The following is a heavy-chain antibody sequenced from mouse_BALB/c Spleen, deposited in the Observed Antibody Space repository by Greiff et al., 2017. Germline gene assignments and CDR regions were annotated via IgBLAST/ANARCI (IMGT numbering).Heavy chain of an antibody. Sequence: VQRVESGPGLVAPSQSLSITCTVSGFSLTSYGVHWVRQPPGKGLEWLGVIWAGGSTNYNSALMSRLSISKDNSKSQVFLKMNSLQTDDTAMYYCAGSYYYGSKGLDYWGQGTTLTVSS. CDR1: GFSLTSYG. J-gene: IGHJ2*01. V-gene: IGHV2-9*02. CDR3: AGSYYYGSKGLDY. CDR2: IWAGGST. D-gene: IGHD1-1*01.